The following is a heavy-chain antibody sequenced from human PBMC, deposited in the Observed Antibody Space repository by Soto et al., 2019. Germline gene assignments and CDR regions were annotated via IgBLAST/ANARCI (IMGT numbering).Heavy chain of an antibody. Sequence: QVQLVESGGGVVQPGRSLRLSCAASGFTFSSYAMHWVRQAPGKGLEWVAVISYDGSNKYYADSVKGRFTISRDNSKNTLYLQKNSLRAEDTAVYYCARKLELPPSGDYWGPGTLVTVSA. CDR2: ISYDGSNK. CDR1: GFTFSSYA. D-gene: IGHD1-7*01. J-gene: IGHJ4*02. V-gene: IGHV3-30-3*01. CDR3: ARKLELPPSGDY.